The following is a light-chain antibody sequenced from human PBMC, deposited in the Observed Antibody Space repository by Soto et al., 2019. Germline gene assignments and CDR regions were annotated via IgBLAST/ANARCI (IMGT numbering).Light chain of an antibody. J-gene: IGKJ3*01. CDR3: QQLNRT. V-gene: IGKV1-9*01. Sequence: IQLTRFPSSWSAPVEARVTSICRASRGVTSYLAWYHQKPGKALKLLIYAASTLQSGVPSRFSGSGSGTDFTVTISSLQPEDFATYYCQQLNRTFGPGTKVDIK. CDR2: AAS. CDR1: RGVTSY.